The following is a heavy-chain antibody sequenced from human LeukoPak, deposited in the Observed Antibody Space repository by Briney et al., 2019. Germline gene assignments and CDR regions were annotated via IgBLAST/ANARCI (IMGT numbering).Heavy chain of an antibody. CDR2: INPNSGGT. D-gene: IGHD3-16*01. V-gene: IGHV1-2*02. J-gene: IGHJ4*02. CDR3: ARVELGAALPDY. Sequence: ASVKVSCKASGYTFTGYYMHWVRQAPGQGFEWMGWINPNSGGTNYAQKFQGRVTMTRDTSISTAYMELSRLRSDDTAVYYCARVELGAALPDYWGQGTLVTVSS. CDR1: GYTFTGYY.